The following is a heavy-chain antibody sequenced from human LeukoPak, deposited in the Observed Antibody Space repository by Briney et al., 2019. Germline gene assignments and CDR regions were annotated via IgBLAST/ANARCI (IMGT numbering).Heavy chain of an antibody. CDR1: GGSISSYD. CDR2: IYTSGST. CDR3: AREGVRWGNAFDI. J-gene: IGHJ3*02. D-gene: IGHD3-16*01. Sequence: PSETLSLTCTVSGGSISSYDWSWVRQPAGKGREWSGRIYTSGSTNYNPSLKSRVTMSVDTSKNQFSLKLSSVTAAATAVYYCAREGVRWGNAFDIWGQGTMVTVSS. V-gene: IGHV4-4*07.